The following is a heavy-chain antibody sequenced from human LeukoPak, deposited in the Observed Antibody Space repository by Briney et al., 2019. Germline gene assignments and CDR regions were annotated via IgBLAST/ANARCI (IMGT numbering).Heavy chain of an antibody. CDR2: ISGSV. Sequence: GGSLRLSCAASGFTFSSYAMSWVRPAPGKGLEWVSTISGSVYYADSVKGRFTISRDNSKNTLYLQMNSLSADDTAVYYCAKYSPYSSGWSYFDHWGQGTLVTVSS. CDR3: AKYSPYSSGWSYFDH. J-gene: IGHJ4*02. CDR1: GFTFSSYA. D-gene: IGHD6-19*01. V-gene: IGHV3-23*01.